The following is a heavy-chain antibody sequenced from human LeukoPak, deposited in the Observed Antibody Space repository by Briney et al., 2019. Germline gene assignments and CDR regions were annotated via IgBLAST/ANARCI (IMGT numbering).Heavy chain of an antibody. CDR1: DGSISSRSYY. J-gene: IGHJ4*02. Sequence: PSETLSLTCTASDGSISSRSYYWGWIRPPPRKGLAWSGSSYYSGSTYYNPSLKSRVTISVDTSKNQFSLKLSSVTAADTALYFQAEDGIRDFDWLPDSFDYWGQGTLVTVSS. CDR3: AEDGIRDFDWLPDSFDY. V-gene: IGHV4-39*01. CDR2: SYYSGST. D-gene: IGHD3-9*01.